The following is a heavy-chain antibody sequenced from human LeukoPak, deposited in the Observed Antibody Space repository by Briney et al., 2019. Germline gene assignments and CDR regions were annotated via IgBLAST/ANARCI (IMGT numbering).Heavy chain of an antibody. J-gene: IGHJ4*02. CDR1: GYTFTNYY. V-gene: IGHV1-2*02. CDR2: INPNSGGT. CDR3: ARDRDYGSGIFDY. D-gene: IGHD3-10*01. Sequence: ASVKVSCKASGYTFTNYYIHWVRQAPGQGLEWMGWINPNSGGTNYAQKFQGRVTVTRDTSISTAYMELNRLRSDDTAVYYCARDRDYGSGIFDYWGQGTLVTVSS.